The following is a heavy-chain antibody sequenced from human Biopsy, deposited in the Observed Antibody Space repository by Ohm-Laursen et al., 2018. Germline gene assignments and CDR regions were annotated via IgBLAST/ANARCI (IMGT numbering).Heavy chain of an antibody. D-gene: IGHD6-19*01. J-gene: IGHJ4*02. CDR2: VKSNANGGTT. CDR1: GFTFSAAW. Sequence: SLRLSCTASGFTFSAAWMYWVRQAPGKGLECVALVKSNANGGTTEYPAPLEGRFSISRDDSRNTVYLHMSSLNTDGTAMYFCTAGIPGLSRSSDYWGQGTLVTVSS. CDR3: TAGIPGLSRSSDY. V-gene: IGHV3-15*05.